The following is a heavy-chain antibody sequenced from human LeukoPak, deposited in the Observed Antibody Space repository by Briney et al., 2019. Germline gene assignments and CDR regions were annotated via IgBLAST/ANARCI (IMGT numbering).Heavy chain of an antibody. CDR2: MNPNSGNT. Sequence: EASVKVSCKASGYTFTSYDINWVRQATGQGLEWMGWMNPNSGNTGYAQKFQGRVTMTRNTSISTAYMELSSLRSEDTAVYYCARGEVVPAAGSGYYYYYYMDVWGKGTTVTVSS. V-gene: IGHV1-8*01. D-gene: IGHD2-2*01. CDR1: GYTFTSYD. CDR3: ARGEVVPAAGSGYYYYYYMDV. J-gene: IGHJ6*03.